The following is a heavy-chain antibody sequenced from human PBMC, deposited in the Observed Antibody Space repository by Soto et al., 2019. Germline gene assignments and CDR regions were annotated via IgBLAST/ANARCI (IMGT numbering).Heavy chain of an antibody. CDR2: INSISSTI. V-gene: IGHV3-48*02. J-gene: IGHJ4*02. Sequence: PGGSLRLSCAASGFTFSSYSMNWVRQAPGKGLEWVSYINSISSTIYYADSVKGRFTISSDNAKNSLYLQMNSLRDEDTAVYYFSRVEGVPKHFDYWGQGTLVTVCS. D-gene: IGHD3-3*01. CDR3: SRVEGVPKHFDY. CDR1: GFTFSSYS.